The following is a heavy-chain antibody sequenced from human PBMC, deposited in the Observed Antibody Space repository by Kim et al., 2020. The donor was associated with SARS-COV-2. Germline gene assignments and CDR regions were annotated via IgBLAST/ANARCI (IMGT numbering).Heavy chain of an antibody. D-gene: IGHD3-22*01. CDR3: AKAPYYYDSSGYYSGYFDL. V-gene: IGHV4-31*03. Sequence: SETLSLTCTVSGGSISSGGYYWSWIRQHPGKGLEWIGYIYYSGSTYYNPSLKSRVTISVDTSKNQFSLKLSSVTAADTAVYYCAKAPYYYDSSGYYSGYFDLWVRGTLVTVSS. CDR1: GGSISSGGYY. J-gene: IGHJ2*01. CDR2: IYYSGST.